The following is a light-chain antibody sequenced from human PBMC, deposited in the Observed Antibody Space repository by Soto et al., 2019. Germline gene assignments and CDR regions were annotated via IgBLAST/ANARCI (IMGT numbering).Light chain of an antibody. CDR1: SGDVGVYKF. CDR2: EVS. V-gene: IGLV2-14*01. CDR3: GSYTGTIYV. Sequence: QSALTQPSSVSGSTGQSITISSTGTSGDVGVYKFVSWYQQHPGKAPKLIIYEVSNRPSGVSSRFSGSMSGNTASLTISGLQAEDEADYYCGSYTGTIYVFGTGTNITVL. J-gene: IGLJ1*01.